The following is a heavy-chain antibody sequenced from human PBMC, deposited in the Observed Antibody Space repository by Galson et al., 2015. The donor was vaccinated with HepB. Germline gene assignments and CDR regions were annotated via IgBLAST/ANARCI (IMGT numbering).Heavy chain of an antibody. CDR2: ISNDGTNK. CDR3: AREVVIYYFDY. V-gene: IGHV3-30-3*01. Sequence: SLRLSCAASGFTFSSYAVHWVRQAPGKGLEWVAVISNDGTNKYYADSVKGRFSISRDNSKNTLYLQMDSLRAEDTAVYYCAREVVIYYFDYWGQGTLVTVSS. J-gene: IGHJ4*02. CDR1: GFTFSSYA. D-gene: IGHD2-21*01.